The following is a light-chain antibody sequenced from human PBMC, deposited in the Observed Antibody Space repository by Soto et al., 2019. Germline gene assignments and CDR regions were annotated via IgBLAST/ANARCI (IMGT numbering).Light chain of an antibody. CDR3: QQYNSYSRT. V-gene: IGKV1-5*03. J-gene: IGKJ1*01. CDR1: QSISSW. CDR2: KAS. Sequence: DIQMTQSPSTLSASVGDRVTITCRASQSISSWLAWYQQKPGKAPKLLIYKASSLESGVPSRFSGSRSGTEFTLTISSLQPDDFATYYCQQYNSYSRTFGHGTKVEIK.